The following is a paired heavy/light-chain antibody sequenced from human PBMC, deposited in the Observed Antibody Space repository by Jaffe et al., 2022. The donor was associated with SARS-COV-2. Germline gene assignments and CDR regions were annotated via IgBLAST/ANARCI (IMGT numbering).Light chain of an antibody. CDR3: QQTYSMPYT. V-gene: IGKV1-39*01. CDR2: AAS. Sequence: DIQMTQSPSSLSASVGDRVTITCRASQSVRSYLNWYQQKPGKAPKLLIYAASSLQSGVPSRFSGSGSGTEFTLTISSLQPEDSATYYCQQTYSMPYTFGQGTKLEIK. CDR1: QSVRSY. J-gene: IGKJ2*01.
Heavy chain of an antibody. CDR2: ISSGSTNI. CDR1: GFSFSSYS. V-gene: IGHV3-21*01. J-gene: IGHJ4*02. D-gene: IGHD1-1*01. Sequence: EVQLVESGGGLVKPGGSLRLSCAASGFSFSSYSMNWVRQAPGKGLEWVSSISSGSTNIYYADSVKGRFTISRDNAKNSLYMQMNSLRADDTAVYYCTRLRDKEYVWNALGYWGQGTLVTVSS. CDR3: TRLRDKEYVWNALGY.